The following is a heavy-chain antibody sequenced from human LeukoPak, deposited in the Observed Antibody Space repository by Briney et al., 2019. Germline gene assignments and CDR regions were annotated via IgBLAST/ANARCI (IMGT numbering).Heavy chain of an antibody. CDR3: ARGHSRYDILTGDNY. V-gene: IGHV1-18*01. Sequence: ASVKVSCKASGYTFTSYGINWVRQAPGQGLEWMGWISAYNGDTNYAQKLQGRVTMTTDTSTSTAYMELRSLRSDDTAVYYCARGHSRYDILTGDNYWGQGTLVTVSS. CDR2: ISAYNGDT. J-gene: IGHJ4*02. D-gene: IGHD3-9*01. CDR1: GYTFTSYG.